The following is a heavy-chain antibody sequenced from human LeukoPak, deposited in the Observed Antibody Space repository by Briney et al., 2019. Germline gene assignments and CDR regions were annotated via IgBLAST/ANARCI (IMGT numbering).Heavy chain of an antibody. J-gene: IGHJ6*03. CDR3: ARVRIAAAGKFGPYYYYMDV. CDR1: GDSISSGTYY. CDR2: IYTSGST. V-gene: IGHV4-61*02. D-gene: IGHD6-13*01. Sequence: PSQTLSLTCTVSGDSISSGTYYWIWIRQPAGKGLEWIGRIYTSGSTNYNPSLKSRVTISVDTSKNQFSLKLSSVTAADTAVYYCARVRIAAAGKFGPYYYYMDVWGKGTTVTISS.